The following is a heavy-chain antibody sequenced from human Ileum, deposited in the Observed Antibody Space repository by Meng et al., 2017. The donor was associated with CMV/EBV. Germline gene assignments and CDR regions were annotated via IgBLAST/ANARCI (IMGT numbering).Heavy chain of an antibody. CDR2: IYTTGNT. Sequence: AASGFNVSNNYMSWVRRAPGKGLEWVSVIYTTGNTYYADSVKGRFIISRDNSKNTLCLQMNSLRADDTAIYYCARDTSYGTGSWPDFWGQGTLVTVSS. CDR1: GFNVSNNY. V-gene: IGHV3-53*01. J-gene: IGHJ4*03. CDR3: ARDTSYGTGSWPDF. D-gene: IGHD3-10*01.